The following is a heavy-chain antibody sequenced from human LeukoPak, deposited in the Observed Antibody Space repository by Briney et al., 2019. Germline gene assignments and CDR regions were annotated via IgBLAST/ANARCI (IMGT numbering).Heavy chain of an antibody. Sequence: PSETLSLTCAVYSGSFSGYYWSWIRQPPGKGLEWIGEINHSGSTNYNPSLKSRVTISVDTSKSQFSLKLSSVTAADTAVYYCARSRGYRKYYFDYWGQGTLVTVSS. CDR2: INHSGST. V-gene: IGHV4-34*01. D-gene: IGHD5-18*01. CDR3: ARSRGYRKYYFDY. J-gene: IGHJ4*02. CDR1: SGSFSGYY.